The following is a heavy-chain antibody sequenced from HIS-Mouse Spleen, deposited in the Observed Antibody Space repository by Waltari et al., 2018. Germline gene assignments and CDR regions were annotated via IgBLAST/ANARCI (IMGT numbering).Heavy chain of an antibody. CDR3: ARDLYGSGSYWY. CDR2: IYSGGST. V-gene: IGHV3-53*02. Sequence: EVQLVETGGGLIQPGGSLRLPCAASGFTVSRNYMSWVRQAPGKGLEWVSVIYSGGSTYYADSVKGRFTISRDNSKNTLYLQVNSLRAEDTAVYYCARDLYGSGSYWYWGQGTLVTVSS. D-gene: IGHD3-10*01. J-gene: IGHJ4*02. CDR1: GFTVSRNY.